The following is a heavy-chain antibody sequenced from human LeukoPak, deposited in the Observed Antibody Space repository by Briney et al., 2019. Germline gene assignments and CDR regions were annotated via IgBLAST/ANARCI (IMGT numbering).Heavy chain of an antibody. V-gene: IGHV1-69*02. Sequence: SVKVSCKASGGTFSSYTISWVRQAPGQGLEWMGRIIPILGIANYAQKFQGRVTITADKSTSTAYMELSSLRSEDTAVYYCAREYYDILTGYYRYIGMFDYWGQGTLVTVSS. CDR2: IIPILGIA. CDR3: AREYYDILTGYYRYIGMFDY. D-gene: IGHD3-9*01. CDR1: GGTFSSYT. J-gene: IGHJ4*02.